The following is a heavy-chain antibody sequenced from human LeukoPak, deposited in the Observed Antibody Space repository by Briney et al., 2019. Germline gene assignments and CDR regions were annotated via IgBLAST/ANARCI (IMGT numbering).Heavy chain of an antibody. CDR1: GGTFSSYA. D-gene: IGHD3-22*01. J-gene: IGHJ3*02. Sequence: ASVKVSCKASGGTFSSYAISWVRQAPGQGLEWMGRIIPILGIANYAQKFQGRVTITADKSTSTAYMELSSLRSDDTAVYYCARDHGIPPYSYMIVVVISNDAFDIWGQGTMVTVSS. V-gene: IGHV1-69*04. CDR3: ARDHGIPPYSYMIVVVISNDAFDI. CDR2: IIPILGIA.